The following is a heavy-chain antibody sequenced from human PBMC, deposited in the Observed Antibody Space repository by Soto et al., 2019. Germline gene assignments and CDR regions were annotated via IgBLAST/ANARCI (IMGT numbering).Heavy chain of an antibody. D-gene: IGHD2-2*01. J-gene: IGHJ6*03. V-gene: IGHV1-8*01. Sequence: ASVEVSCKASGYTFTSYDINWVRQATGQGLEWMGWMNPNSGNTGYAQKFQGRVTMTRNTSISTAYMELSSLRSEDTAVYYCARGSDCSSTSCYSSPYYYYMDVWGKGTTVTVSS. CDR1: GYTFTSYD. CDR2: MNPNSGNT. CDR3: ARGSDCSSTSCYSSPYYYYMDV.